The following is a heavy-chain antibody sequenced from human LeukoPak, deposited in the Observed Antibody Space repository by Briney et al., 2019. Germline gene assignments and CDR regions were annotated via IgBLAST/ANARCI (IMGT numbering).Heavy chain of an antibody. Sequence: PSETLFLTCSVSGGSISSYYWSWIRQPAGKGLEWIGRIYPSGSTNYNPSLKSRVTMSLDTSKNQLSLKLSSVTAADTAVYYCARDYSAWYFDYWGQGTLVTVSS. CDR2: IYPSGST. CDR3: ARDYSAWYFDY. V-gene: IGHV4-4*07. J-gene: IGHJ4*02. D-gene: IGHD6-19*01. CDR1: GGSISSYY.